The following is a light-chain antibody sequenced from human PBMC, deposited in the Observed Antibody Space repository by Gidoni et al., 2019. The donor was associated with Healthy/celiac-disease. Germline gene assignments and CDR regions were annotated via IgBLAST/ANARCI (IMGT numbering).Light chain of an antibody. CDR3: MQALHLFT. CDR2: LGS. J-gene: IGKJ3*01. V-gene: IGKV2-28*01. CDR1: QSLLHSNGYNY. Sequence: DIVLTQSPLSLPVTPGEPASISCRSSQSLLHSNGYNYLDWYLQKHGQSPQLLIYLGSNRASGVPDRFSGSGSGTDFTLKISRVEAEDVGVYYCMQALHLFTFGPGTKVDIK.